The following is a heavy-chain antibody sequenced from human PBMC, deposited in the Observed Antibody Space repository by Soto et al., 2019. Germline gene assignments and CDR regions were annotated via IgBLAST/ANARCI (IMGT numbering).Heavy chain of an antibody. D-gene: IGHD2-15*01. CDR3: AKECGGTCLDAFDV. V-gene: IGHV4-30-2*01. J-gene: IGHJ3*01. Sequence: QVQLKESGSGLVKPAQTLSLTCAVSGGSITSGGFSWSWIRQPPGKGLEWIGYVHHTGNTDYHPSLGSRVTISLDRSRNLFSLNLTSVIAADTATYYCAKECGGTCLDAFDVWGPGTTVIVSS. CDR1: GGSITSGGFS. CDR2: VHHTGNT.